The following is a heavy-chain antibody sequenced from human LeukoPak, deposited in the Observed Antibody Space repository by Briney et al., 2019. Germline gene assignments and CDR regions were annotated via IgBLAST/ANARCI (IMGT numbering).Heavy chain of an antibody. CDR2: INTNTGNP. J-gene: IGHJ4*02. V-gene: IGHV7-4-1*02. CDR1: GYTFTNYA. D-gene: IGHD3-22*01. Sequence: ASVKVSCKASGYTFTNYAMNWVRQAPGQGLEWMGWINTNTGNPTYALDFTGRFVFSLDTSVSTAYLQLSNLKAEDTAVYYCARDYHDSSGYHYRDYWGQGTLVTVSS. CDR3: ARDYHDSSGYHYRDY.